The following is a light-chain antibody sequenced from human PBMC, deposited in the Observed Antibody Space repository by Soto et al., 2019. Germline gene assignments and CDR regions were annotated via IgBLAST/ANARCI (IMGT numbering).Light chain of an antibody. CDR3: CSYAVSSTYV. CDR2: EVS. J-gene: IGLJ1*01. V-gene: IGLV2-23*02. Sequence: QSVLTHPASGSGAPGQSITISCTGTSSDVGTYDLVSWYQQHPGEAPKLMIYEVSKRPSGVSNRFSGSKSGNTASLTISGLQAEDEADYHCCSYAVSSTYVFGTGTKVTVL. CDR1: SSDVGTYDL.